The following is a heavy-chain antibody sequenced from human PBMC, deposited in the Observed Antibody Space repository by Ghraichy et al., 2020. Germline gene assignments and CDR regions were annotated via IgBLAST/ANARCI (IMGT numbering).Heavy chain of an antibody. Sequence: ASVKVSCKASGYTFTSYGISWVRQAPGQGLEWMGWISAYNGNTNYAQKLQGRVTMTTDTSTSTAYMELRSLRSDDTAVYYCASFSGFQQPYYGMDVWGQGTTVTVSS. D-gene: IGHD6-13*01. CDR2: ISAYNGNT. CDR3: ASFSGFQQPYYGMDV. V-gene: IGHV1-18*01. CDR1: GYTFTSYG. J-gene: IGHJ6*02.